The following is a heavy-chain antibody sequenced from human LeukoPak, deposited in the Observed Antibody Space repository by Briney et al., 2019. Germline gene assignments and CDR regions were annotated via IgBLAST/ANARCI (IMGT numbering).Heavy chain of an antibody. D-gene: IGHD3-10*01. CDR2: ISGYNGNT. CDR3: ARAQAQAYGSGSYYIPVISGSDY. V-gene: IGHV1-18*04. Sequence: GASVKVSCKASGYTFTGYYMHWVRQAPGQGLEWMGWISGYNGNTNYAQNLQGRVTMTTDTSTSTVYMELSSLRSEDTAVYYCARAQAQAYGSGSYYIPVISGSDYWGQGTLVTVSS. CDR1: GYTFTGYY. J-gene: IGHJ4*02.